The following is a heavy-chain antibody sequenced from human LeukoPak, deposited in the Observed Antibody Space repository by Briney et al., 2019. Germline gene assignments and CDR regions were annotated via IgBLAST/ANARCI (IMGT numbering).Heavy chain of an antibody. CDR1: GFTFGDYG. D-gene: IGHD2-2*01. CDR3: ARELGYCSSTSCYHWFDP. CDR2: IRSKAYGGRT. Sequence: TVRLSCTSCGFTFGDYGMSGFRQAPAKGLEEVSFIRSKAYGGRTEYAASVNSRVSSSRDDSKSIAYLQMKRLKSEDTAMFYCARELGYCSSTSCYHWFDPWGQGTLLTVSS. J-gene: IGHJ5*02. V-gene: IGHV3-49*03.